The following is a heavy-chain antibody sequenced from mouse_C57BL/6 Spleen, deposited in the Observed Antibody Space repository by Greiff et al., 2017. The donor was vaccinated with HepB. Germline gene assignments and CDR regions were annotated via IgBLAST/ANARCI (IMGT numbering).Heavy chain of an antibody. CDR3: ARLGYYGDFDWYFDV. CDR2: IDPANGNT. V-gene: IGHV14-3*01. Sequence: VHVKQSVAELVRPGASVKLSCTASGFNIKNTYMHWVKQRPEQGLEWIGRIDPANGNTKYAPKFQGKATITADTSSNTAYLQLSSLTSEDTAIYYCARLGYYGDFDWYFDVWGTGTTVTVSS. D-gene: IGHD1-1*01. J-gene: IGHJ1*03. CDR1: GFNIKNTY.